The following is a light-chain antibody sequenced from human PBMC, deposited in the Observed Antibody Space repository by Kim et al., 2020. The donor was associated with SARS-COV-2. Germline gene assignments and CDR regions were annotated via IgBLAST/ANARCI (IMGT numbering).Light chain of an antibody. CDR3: QQSYRIPYA. V-gene: IGKV1-39*01. Sequence: SVGAKVTVTCRTSQNISNYLNWYHQKPGEAPKLLIYAAVTLQGGVSSRFSASGSGTDFTLMITSLQPEDLATYYCQQSYRIPYAFAQGTKLEI. CDR2: AAV. J-gene: IGKJ2*01. CDR1: QNISNY.